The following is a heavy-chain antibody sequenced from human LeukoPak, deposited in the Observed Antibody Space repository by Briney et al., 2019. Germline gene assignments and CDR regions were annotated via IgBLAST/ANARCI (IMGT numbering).Heavy chain of an antibody. J-gene: IGHJ4*02. D-gene: IGHD3-10*01. CDR2: INPNSGVT. V-gene: IGHV1-2*02. Sequence: GASVKVSCKASGYTFTGSFMHWVRQAPGQGLEWMAWINPNSGVTNYAQRLQGRVTMTRDTSISTAYMELSSLRYDDTAVYYCAREAIFRGVITGYDYWGQGTLVTVSS. CDR3: AREAIFRGVITGYDY. CDR1: GYTFTGSF.